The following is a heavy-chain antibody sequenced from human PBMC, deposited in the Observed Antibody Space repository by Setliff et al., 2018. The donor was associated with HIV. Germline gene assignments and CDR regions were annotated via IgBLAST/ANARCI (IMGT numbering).Heavy chain of an antibody. CDR1: GYSFTGYY. V-gene: IGHV1-2*02. D-gene: IGHD6-13*01. Sequence: GASVKVSCKASGYSFTGYYVNWVRQAPGQGLEWMGWINPNSGGTNYAQKFQGRVTMTRDTSISTTYMELSRLRSDDTAVYYCARDLNSSPFDYWGQGTLVTVSS. J-gene: IGHJ4*02. CDR3: ARDLNSSPFDY. CDR2: INPNSGGT.